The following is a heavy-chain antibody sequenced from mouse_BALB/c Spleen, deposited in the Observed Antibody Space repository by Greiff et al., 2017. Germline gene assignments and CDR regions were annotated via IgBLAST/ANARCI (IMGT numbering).Heavy chain of an antibody. CDR3: TRWGTTAFDY. D-gene: IGHD1-2*01. Sequence: QVQLQQPGAELVRPGASVKLSCKASGYTFTSYWINWVKQRPGQGLEWIGNIYPSDSYTNYNQKFKDKATLTVDKSSSTAYMQLSSPTSEDSAVYYCTRWGTTAFDYWGQGTTLTVSS. CDR1: GYTFTSYW. J-gene: IGHJ2*01. CDR2: IYPSDSYT. V-gene: IGHV1-69*02.